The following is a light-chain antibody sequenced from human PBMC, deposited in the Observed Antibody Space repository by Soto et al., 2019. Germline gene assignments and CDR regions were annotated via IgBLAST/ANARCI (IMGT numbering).Light chain of an antibody. CDR3: QQSYSSPWT. CDR2: AAS. J-gene: IGKJ1*01. CDR1: QTITNY. V-gene: IGKV1-39*01. Sequence: DVQITQSPSSLSASVGDRVTITCRASQTITNYLNWYQQKPGKAPKLLIYAASTLVSGVPSRFTGGGSGTDFTLTIDTLQPEDFATYFCQQSYSSPWTFGQGTKVEI.